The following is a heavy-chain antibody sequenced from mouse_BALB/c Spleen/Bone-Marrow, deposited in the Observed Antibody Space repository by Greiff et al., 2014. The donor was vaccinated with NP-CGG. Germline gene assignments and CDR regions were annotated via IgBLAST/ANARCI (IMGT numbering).Heavy chain of an antibody. CDR2: ILPGSGNT. J-gene: IGHJ2*01. V-gene: IGHV1-9*01. CDR1: GYTFSSYW. D-gene: IGHD1-2*01. Sequence: QVQLQQSGAELMKPGASVKISCKATGYTFSSYWIEWVKQRPGHGLEWIGEILPGSGNTNYNENFKGKATFTADTSSNTAYMQLSSLTSEDSAVYYCARRLLYYFDYWGQGTTFTVSS. CDR3: ARRLLYYFDY.